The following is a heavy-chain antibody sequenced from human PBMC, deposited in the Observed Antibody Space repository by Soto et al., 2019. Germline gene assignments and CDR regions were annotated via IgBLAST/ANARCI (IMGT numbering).Heavy chain of an antibody. CDR2: IWYDGSNK. V-gene: IGHV3-33*01. Sequence: QVQLVESGGGVVQPGRSLRLSCAASGFTFSSYGMHWVRQAPGKGLEWVAVIWYDGSNKYYADSVKGRFTISRDNSKNTLYLQMNSLRAEDTAVYYCARDDKDRSSPYYYMDVWGKGTTVTVSS. CDR3: ARDDKDRSSPYYYMDV. D-gene: IGHD6-6*01. J-gene: IGHJ6*03. CDR1: GFTFSSYG.